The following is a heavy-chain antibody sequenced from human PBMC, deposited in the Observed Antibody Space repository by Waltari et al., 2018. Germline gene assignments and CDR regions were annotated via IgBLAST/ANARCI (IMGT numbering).Heavy chain of an antibody. J-gene: IGHJ4*02. D-gene: IGHD3-3*01. CDR2: IYTSGST. V-gene: IGHV4-61*09. Sequence: QVQLQESGPGLVKPSQTLSLTCTVSGGSISSGSYYWSWIRQPAGKGLEWIGYIYTSGSTNYHPSLKSRVTISVDTSKNQFSLKLSSVTAADTAVYYCARELYDFWSGGIDYWGQGTLVTVSS. CDR1: GGSISSGSYY. CDR3: ARELYDFWSGGIDY.